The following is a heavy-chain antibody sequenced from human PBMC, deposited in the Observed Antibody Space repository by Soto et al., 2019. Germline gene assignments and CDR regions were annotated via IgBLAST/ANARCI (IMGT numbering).Heavy chain of an antibody. V-gene: IGHV3-48*02. J-gene: IGHJ6*02. D-gene: IGHD3-3*01. CDR2: ISSSSGTI. CDR3: AREDPWSANADDMDV. CDR1: GFTFSSYS. Sequence: EVQLVESGGGLVQPGGSLRLSCVASGFTFSSYSLNWVRQAPGKGLEWVSYISSSSGTIYYPDSVKGRFTISRDNAENSLYLQMNSLRDDDTAVYYCAREDPWSANADDMDVWGQGTTVTVSS.